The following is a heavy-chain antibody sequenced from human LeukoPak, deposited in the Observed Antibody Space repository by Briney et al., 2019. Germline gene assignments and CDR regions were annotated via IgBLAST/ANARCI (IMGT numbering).Heavy chain of an antibody. CDR1: GFTFSSYS. D-gene: IGHD5-18*01. Sequence: GGSLRLSCAASGFTFSSYSMNWVRQAPGKGLEWVSSISSSSSYIYYADSVKGRFTISRDNAKNSLYLQMKSLRAEDTAVYYCARTADYYYGMDVWGQGTTVTVSS. CDR3: ARTADYYYGMDV. V-gene: IGHV3-21*01. J-gene: IGHJ6*02. CDR2: ISSSSSYI.